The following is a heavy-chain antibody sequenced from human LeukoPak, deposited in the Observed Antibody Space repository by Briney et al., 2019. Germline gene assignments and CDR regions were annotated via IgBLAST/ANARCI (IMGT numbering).Heavy chain of an antibody. Sequence: GGSLRLSCAASGFTFSSYWMHWVRQAPGKGLVWVSRINSDGSSTSYADSVKGRFTISRDNAKNTLYLQMNSLRAEDTAVYYCAGYCSSTSCQVPRSLEVGPWGQGTLVTVSS. D-gene: IGHD2-2*01. CDR2: INSDGSST. J-gene: IGHJ5*02. V-gene: IGHV3-74*01. CDR3: AGYCSSTSCQVPRSLEVGP. CDR1: GFTFSSYW.